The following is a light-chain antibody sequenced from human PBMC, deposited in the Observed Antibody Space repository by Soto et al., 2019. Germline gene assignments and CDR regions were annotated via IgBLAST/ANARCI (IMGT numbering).Light chain of an antibody. J-gene: IGLJ3*02. CDR1: SSAVGGYDR. V-gene: IGLV2-23*02. Sequence: QSSLTQPASGSGSPGQSIAISCTGTSSAVGGYDRVSWYQQHPDNAPTLMIYEVNKRPSGVSSRFSGSKSGNTASLTISGLQAEDEADYYCCSSGGLPNWVFGGGTKLTVL. CDR3: CSSGGLPNWV. CDR2: EVN.